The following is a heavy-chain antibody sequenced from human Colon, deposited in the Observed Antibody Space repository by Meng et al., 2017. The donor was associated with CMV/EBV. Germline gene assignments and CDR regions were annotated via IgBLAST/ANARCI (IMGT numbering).Heavy chain of an antibody. V-gene: IGHV1-18*01. CDR1: GYTFNKHG. CDR3: ARDLFSPGGNSCFDY. J-gene: IGHJ4*02. CDR2: INLWNGNI. Sequence: ASVKVSCKASGYTFNKHGINWVRQAPGQGLEWMGWINLWNGNIEYAQKFQGRITLTTDESTSTVYMELRSLTSDDTAVYYCARDLFSPGGNSCFDYWGQGTVVSLL. D-gene: IGHD3-16*01.